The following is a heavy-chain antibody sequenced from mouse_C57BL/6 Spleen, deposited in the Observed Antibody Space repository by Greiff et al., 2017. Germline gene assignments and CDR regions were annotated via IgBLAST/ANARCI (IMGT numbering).Heavy chain of an antibody. D-gene: IGHD1-1*01. J-gene: IGHJ2*01. CDR2: ISDGGSYT. CDR3: ARDLHYGSSYYFDY. CDR1: GFTFSSYA. V-gene: IGHV5-4*01. Sequence: EVQLVESGGGLVKPGGSLKLSCAASGFTFSSYAMSWVRQTPEKRLEWVATISDGGSYTYYPDNVKGRFTISRDNAKNNLYLQMSHLKSEDTAMYYCARDLHYGSSYYFDYWGQGTTLTVSS.